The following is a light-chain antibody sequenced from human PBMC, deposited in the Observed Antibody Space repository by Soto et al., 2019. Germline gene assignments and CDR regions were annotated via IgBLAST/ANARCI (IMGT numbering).Light chain of an antibody. CDR2: SNY. Sequence: QSVLTQPPSASGTPGQRVTISCSGSSSNIESNTVTWYQQLPGTAPKLVIYSNYDRPSGVPDRFSGSTSGTSASLVIRGLQSEDEADYYCQSFDSGLNGWVFGGGTKLTVL. CDR1: SSNIESNT. V-gene: IGLV1-44*01. CDR3: QSFDSGLNGWV. J-gene: IGLJ3*02.